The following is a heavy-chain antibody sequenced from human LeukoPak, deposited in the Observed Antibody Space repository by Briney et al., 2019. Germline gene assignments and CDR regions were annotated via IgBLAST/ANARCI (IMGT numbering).Heavy chain of an antibody. J-gene: IGHJ4*02. D-gene: IGHD4-23*01. V-gene: IGHV3-11*01. CDR1: GFTLSDYY. CDR3: AREAYGRNHFDQ. CDR2: ISDSGYSQ. Sequence: GGSLRLSCEASGFTLSDYYINWVRQAPGKGLEWVSQISDSGYSQYYADSVKGRVTISRDNVKNLVSLQLNSLGAEDTAVYFCAREAYGRNHFDQWGQGALVTVS.